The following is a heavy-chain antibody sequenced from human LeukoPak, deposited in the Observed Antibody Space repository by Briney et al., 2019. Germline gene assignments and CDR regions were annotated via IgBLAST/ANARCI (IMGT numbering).Heavy chain of an antibody. CDR2: IYTSGST. CDR3: ARDDLPNWFDP. V-gene: IGHV4-4*07. J-gene: IGHJ5*02. Sequence: PSETLSLTCTVSGGSIGVYYWSWIRQPAGKGLEWIGRIYTSGSTNYNPSLKSRVTISVDTSKNQFSLKLSSVTAADTAVYYCARDDLPNWFDPWGQGTLVTVSS. CDR1: GGSIGVYY.